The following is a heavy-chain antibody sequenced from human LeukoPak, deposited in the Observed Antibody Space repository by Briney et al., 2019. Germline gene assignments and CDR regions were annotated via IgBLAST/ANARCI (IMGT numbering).Heavy chain of an antibody. J-gene: IGHJ4*02. CDR1: GFTFSGYY. D-gene: IGHD5-24*01. V-gene: IGHV3-11*04. CDR2: INSSGSTI. CDR3: ARGRMATKDS. Sequence: GGSLRLSCAASGFTFSGYYMSWIRQAPGKGLEWVAYINSSGSTIYYAHSVKGRFTITRDNATNSFYMQMNSLRAEDTAVSYGARGRMATKDSWGQGTLVTVSS.